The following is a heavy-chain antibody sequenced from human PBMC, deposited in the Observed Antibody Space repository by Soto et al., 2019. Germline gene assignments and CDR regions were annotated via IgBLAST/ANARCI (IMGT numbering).Heavy chain of an antibody. CDR1: GYTFTSYG. D-gene: IGHD2-2*01. CDR2: ISAYNGNT. V-gene: IGHV1-18*01. J-gene: IGHJ6*03. Sequence: ASVKVSCKASGYTFTSYGISWVRQAPGQGLEWMGWISAYNGNTNYAQKLQGRVTMTTDTSTSTAYMELRSLRSDDTAVYYCARSIVVVPAAREYYYYYYYMDVWGKGTTVTVSS. CDR3: ARSIVVVPAAREYYYYYYYMDV.